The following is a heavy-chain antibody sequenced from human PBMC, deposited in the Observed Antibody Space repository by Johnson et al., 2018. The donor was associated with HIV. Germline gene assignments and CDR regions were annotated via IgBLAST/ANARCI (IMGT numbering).Heavy chain of an antibody. CDR1: GFTFSSYA. CDR2: ISYDGSNK. V-gene: IGHV3-30-3*01. Sequence: QVQLVESGGGVVQPGRSLRLSCAASGFTFSSYAMHWVRQAPGKGLEWVAVISYDGSNKYYADSVKGRFPISRDNSKNTLYLQMNSLRAEDTAVYYCANNLQQLATKDAFDIWGQGTMVTVSS. CDR3: ANNLQQLATKDAFDI. J-gene: IGHJ3*02. D-gene: IGHD6-13*01.